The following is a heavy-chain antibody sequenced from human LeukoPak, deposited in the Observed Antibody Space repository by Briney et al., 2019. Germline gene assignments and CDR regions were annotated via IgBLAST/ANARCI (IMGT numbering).Heavy chain of an antibody. CDR1: GFTFSSYA. J-gene: IGHJ5*02. CDR3: AKGDVVVVAATPSWFDP. CDR2: ISGSCGST. Sequence: PGGSLRLSCAASGFTFSSYAMSWVRQAPGKGLEWVSAISGSCGSTYYADSVKVRFTISRDNSKNTLYLQMNSLRAEDTAVYYCAKGDVVVVAATPSWFDPWGQGTLVTVSS. V-gene: IGHV3-23*01. D-gene: IGHD2-15*01.